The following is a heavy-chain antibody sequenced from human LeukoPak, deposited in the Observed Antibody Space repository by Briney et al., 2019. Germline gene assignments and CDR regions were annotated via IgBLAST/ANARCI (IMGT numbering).Heavy chain of an antibody. Sequence: PGGSLRLSCAASGFTFSSYEMNWVRQAPGKGLEWVSYISSSGSTIYYTDSVKGRFTISRDNAKNSLYLQMNSLRAEDTAVYYCARDYHDFWSGYPSGDYYYYGMDVWGQGTTVTVS. V-gene: IGHV3-48*03. CDR2: ISSSGSTI. D-gene: IGHD3-3*01. CDR3: ARDYHDFWSGYPSGDYYYYGMDV. CDR1: GFTFSSYE. J-gene: IGHJ6*02.